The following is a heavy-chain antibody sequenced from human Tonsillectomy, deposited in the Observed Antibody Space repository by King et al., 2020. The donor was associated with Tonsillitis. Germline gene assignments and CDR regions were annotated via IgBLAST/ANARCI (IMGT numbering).Heavy chain of an antibody. CDR1: GFTFSSYA. D-gene: IGHD1-14*01. V-gene: IGHV3-30-3*01. CDR3: ARTRAKYKGDYYYYYGMDV. Sequence: VQLVESGGGVVQPGRSLRLSCAASGFTFSSYAMHWVRQAPGKGLEWVAVISYDGSNKHYADSVKGRFTISRDNSKNTLYLQMNSLRAEDTAVYYCARTRAKYKGDYYYYYGMDVWGQGTTVTVSS. J-gene: IGHJ6*02. CDR2: ISYDGSNK.